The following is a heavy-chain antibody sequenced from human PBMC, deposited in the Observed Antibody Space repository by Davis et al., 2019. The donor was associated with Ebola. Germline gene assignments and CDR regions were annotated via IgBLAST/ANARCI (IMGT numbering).Heavy chain of an antibody. D-gene: IGHD3-3*01. CDR1: GFTFTSYT. CDR3: ASPPPAWSWSGYLN. V-gene: IGHV3-30-3*01. Sequence: GESLKISCAASGFTFTSYTVHWVRQAPGKGLEWVAVISFDGSNKYYADSVKGRFTISRDNSKNTVYLQMNTLRAEDTAVYYCASPPPAWSWSGYLNWGQGTLVTVSS. J-gene: IGHJ4*02. CDR2: ISFDGSNK.